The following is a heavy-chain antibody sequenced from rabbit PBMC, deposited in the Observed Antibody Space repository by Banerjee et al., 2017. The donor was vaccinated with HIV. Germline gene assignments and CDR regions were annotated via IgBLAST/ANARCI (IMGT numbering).Heavy chain of an antibody. J-gene: IGHJ4*01. CDR2: IDGGSSGFT. CDR3: ARGSATMTMVITGYYLYL. CDR1: GVSFSSDYY. V-gene: IGHV1S40*01. Sequence: QSLEESGGDLVKPGASLTLTCTASGVSFSSDYYMCWVRQAPGKGPEWIACIDGGSSGFTYFASWAKGRFTISKTSSTTVTLQMTSLTVADTATYFCARGSATMTMVITGYYLYLWGQGTLVTVS. D-gene: IGHD2-1*01.